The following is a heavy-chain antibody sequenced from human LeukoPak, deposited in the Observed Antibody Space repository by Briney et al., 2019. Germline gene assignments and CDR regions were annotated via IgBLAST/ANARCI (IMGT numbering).Heavy chain of an antibody. CDR1: GYTFTAYY. J-gene: IGHJ4*02. CDR3: AREALCGDDCPGGIDF. Sequence: ASVKVSCKASGYTFTAYYMHWVRQAPGQGLEWMGWINPNSSGTNYAQKFQGRVTMTRDTSISTAYMELSRLRSDDTAVYYCAREALCGDDCPGGIDFWGQGTLVTVSS. CDR2: INPNSSGT. D-gene: IGHD2-21*01. V-gene: IGHV1-2*02.